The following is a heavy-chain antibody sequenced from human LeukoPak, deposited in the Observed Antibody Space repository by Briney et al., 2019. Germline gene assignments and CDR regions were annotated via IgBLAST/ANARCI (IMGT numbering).Heavy chain of an antibody. Sequence: GASVKVSCKASGYTFTSYGISWVRQAPGQGLEWMGWISAYNDNTNYAQKFQGRVTMTTDTSTSTAYMELRSLRSDDTAVYYCARGGGPMTTVTTLGYWGQGTLVTVSS. D-gene: IGHD4-17*01. V-gene: IGHV1-18*01. CDR2: ISAYNDNT. CDR3: ARGGGPMTTVTTLGY. CDR1: GYTFTSYG. J-gene: IGHJ4*02.